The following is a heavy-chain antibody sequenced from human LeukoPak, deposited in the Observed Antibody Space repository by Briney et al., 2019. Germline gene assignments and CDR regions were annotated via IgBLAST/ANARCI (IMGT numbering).Heavy chain of an antibody. J-gene: IGHJ3*02. CDR2: ISGSGGST. CDR3: ATGHFKLRFLEGAFDI. D-gene: IGHD3-3*01. CDR1: GFTFSSYA. Sequence: PGGSLRLSCAASGFTFSSYAMSWVRQAPGKGLEWVSAISGSGGSTYYADSVKGRFTISRDNSKNTLYLQMNSLRAEDTAVYYCATGHFKLRFLEGAFDIWGQGTMVTVSS. V-gene: IGHV3-23*01.